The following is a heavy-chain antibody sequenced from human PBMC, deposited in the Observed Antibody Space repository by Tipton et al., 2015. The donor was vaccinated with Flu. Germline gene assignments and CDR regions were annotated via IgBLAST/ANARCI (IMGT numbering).Heavy chain of an antibody. V-gene: IGHV1-69*01. CDR2: IIPIFGIT. CDR3: ARVSSGRREYQLLIGYFEH. D-gene: IGHD2-2*01. Sequence: QVQLVQSGAEVKKPGSSVKVSCKTSGGSFRTNAINWVRQAPGQGLEWMGGIIPIFGITNYAQHFQDRLTITADDSTSTAYMELSSLRSDDTAIYYCARVSSGRREYQLLIGYFEHWGQGTLVTVSS. CDR1: GGSFRTNA. J-gene: IGHJ1*01.